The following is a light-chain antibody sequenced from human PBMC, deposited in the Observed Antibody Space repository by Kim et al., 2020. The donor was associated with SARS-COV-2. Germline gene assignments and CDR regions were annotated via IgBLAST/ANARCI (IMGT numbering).Light chain of an antibody. V-gene: IGLV1-47*01. Sequence: ELTQPPSASGTPGQRVTIPCSGSSSNIGSNYVYWYQQLPGTAPKLLIYRNNQRPSGVPDRFSGSKSGTSASLAISGLRSEDEADYYCAAWDDSLSGRVFGGGTQLTV. CDR2: RNN. CDR1: SSNIGSNY. J-gene: IGLJ3*02. CDR3: AAWDDSLSGRV.